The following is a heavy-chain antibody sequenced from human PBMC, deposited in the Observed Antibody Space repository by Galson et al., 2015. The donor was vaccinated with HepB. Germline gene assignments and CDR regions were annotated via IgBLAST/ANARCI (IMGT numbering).Heavy chain of an antibody. Sequence: SVKVSCKASGGTFSSYTISWVRQAPGQGLEWMGRIIPILDIANYAQKFQGRVTITADKSTSTAHMELSSLRSEDTAVYYCARAGDHYYHYYTMDVWGQGTTVTVSS. CDR2: IIPILDIA. CDR1: GGTFSSYT. D-gene: IGHD3-16*01. J-gene: IGHJ6*02. CDR3: ARAGDHYYHYYTMDV. V-gene: IGHV1-69*02.